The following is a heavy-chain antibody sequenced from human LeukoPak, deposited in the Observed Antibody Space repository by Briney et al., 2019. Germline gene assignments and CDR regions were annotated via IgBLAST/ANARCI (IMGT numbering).Heavy chain of an antibody. V-gene: IGHV4-39*07. CDR3: ARGNLWFGEYSWFDY. CDR1: GGSISSSSHY. D-gene: IGHD3-10*01. J-gene: IGHJ4*02. CDR2: INYSGST. Sequence: TSETLSLTCTVSGGSISSSSHYWSWIRQPPGKGLEWIASINYSGSTYYNPSLKSRVTISVDTSKNQFSLKLSSVTAADTAVYYCARGNLWFGEYSWFDYWGQGTLVTVSS.